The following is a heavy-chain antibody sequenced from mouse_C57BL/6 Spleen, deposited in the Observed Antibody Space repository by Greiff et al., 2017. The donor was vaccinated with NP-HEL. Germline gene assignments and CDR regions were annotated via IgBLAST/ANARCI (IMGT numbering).Heavy chain of an antibody. Sequence: QVHVKQSGAELVRPGASVTLSCKASGYTFTDYEMHWVKQTPVHGLEWIGAIDPETGGTAYNQKFKGKAILTADKSSSTAYMELRSLTSEDSAVYYCTRSRWGPYAMDYWGQGTSVTVSS. D-gene: IGHD1-1*02. J-gene: IGHJ4*01. CDR3: TRSRWGPYAMDY. CDR1: GYTFTDYE. CDR2: IDPETGGT. V-gene: IGHV1-15*01.